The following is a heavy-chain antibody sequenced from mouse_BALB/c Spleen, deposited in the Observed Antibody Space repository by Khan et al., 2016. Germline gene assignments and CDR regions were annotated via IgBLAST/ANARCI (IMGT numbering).Heavy chain of an antibody. Sequence: QVQLKESGPGLVAPSQSLSITCTVSGFSLANSGVHWVRQPPGKGLEWLGVIWAGGSTNYNSALMSSLSISKDNSKSQVFLKMNSLQTDDTAMYYWASPLLRLKAWFAYWGQGTLVTVS. CDR3: ASPLLRLKAWFAY. J-gene: IGHJ3*01. D-gene: IGHD1-1*01. CDR2: IWAGGST. V-gene: IGHV2-9*02. CDR1: GFSLANSG.